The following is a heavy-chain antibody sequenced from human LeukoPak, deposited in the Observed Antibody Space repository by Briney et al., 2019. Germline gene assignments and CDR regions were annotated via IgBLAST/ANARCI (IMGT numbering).Heavy chain of an antibody. CDR1: GGSISSSSYY. Sequence: ETLSLTCTVSGGSISSSSYYWGWVRQAPGKGLEWVSAISGSGGSTYYADSVKGRFTISRDNSKNTLYLQMNSLRAEDTAVYYCAKSGQRDDFWSGYYMDVWGKGTTVTVSS. J-gene: IGHJ6*03. CDR3: AKSGQRDDFWSGYYMDV. CDR2: ISGSGGST. D-gene: IGHD3-3*01. V-gene: IGHV3-23*01.